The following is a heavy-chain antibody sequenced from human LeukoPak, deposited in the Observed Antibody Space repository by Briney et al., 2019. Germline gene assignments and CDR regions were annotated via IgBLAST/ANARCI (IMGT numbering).Heavy chain of an antibody. Sequence: GGSLRLSCAASGVSFSNHWMTWVRQAPGKGLEWVANIKEDGSEKYNVDSLKVRFTISRANDKNSPFMQMNCLRADDAAVHLCVREVKAAVTDFADGGQGTPVTVSS. CDR3: VREVKAAVTDFAD. CDR1: GVSFSNHW. CDR2: IKEDGSEK. J-gene: IGHJ4*01. V-gene: IGHV3-7*01. D-gene: IGHD6-13*01.